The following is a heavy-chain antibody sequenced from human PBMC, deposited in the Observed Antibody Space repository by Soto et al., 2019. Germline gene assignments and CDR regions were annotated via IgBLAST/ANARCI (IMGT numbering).Heavy chain of an antibody. J-gene: IGHJ4*02. Sequence: GGSLRLSCAASGFTFSSYGMHWVRQAPGKGLEWVAVIPYDGSNKYYADSVKGRFTISRDNSKNTLYLQMNSLRAEDTAVYYCAKDRLQLLSYFDYWGQGTLVTVSS. V-gene: IGHV3-30*18. CDR2: IPYDGSNK. D-gene: IGHD2-2*01. CDR3: AKDRLQLLSYFDY. CDR1: GFTFSSYG.